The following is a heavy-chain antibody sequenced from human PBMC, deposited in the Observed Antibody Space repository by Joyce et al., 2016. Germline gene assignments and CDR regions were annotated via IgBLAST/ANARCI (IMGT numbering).Heavy chain of an antibody. D-gene: IGHD3-3*01. J-gene: IGHJ3*02. CDR1: GYSFVSYG. Sequence: QGHLVQSGGEVKRPGAAVRVSCKASGYSFVSYGIRWVRQAPGQGLEWMGWVRGYNGHTKYREKFKGILALTPDASSSTAYMELRSLRSDDTAVYFCARQEYDFWTGADPLDIWGQGTVVTVSS. CDR2: VRGYNGHT. CDR3: ARQEYDFWTGADPLDI. V-gene: IGHV1-18*04.